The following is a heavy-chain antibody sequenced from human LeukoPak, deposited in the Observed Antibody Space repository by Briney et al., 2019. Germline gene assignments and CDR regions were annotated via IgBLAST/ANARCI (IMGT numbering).Heavy chain of an antibody. CDR1: GFTFDDYA. J-gene: IGHJ3*02. CDR2: ISWNSGSI. V-gene: IGHV3-9*01. Sequence: PGGSLRLSCAASGFTFDDYAMHWVRQAQGKGLEWVSSISWNSGSIGYADSVKGRFTISRDNAKKSLYLQMNSLRAEDTALYYCARGYSSSGTDAFDIWGQGTMVTVSS. CDR3: ARGYSSSGTDAFDI. D-gene: IGHD6-13*01.